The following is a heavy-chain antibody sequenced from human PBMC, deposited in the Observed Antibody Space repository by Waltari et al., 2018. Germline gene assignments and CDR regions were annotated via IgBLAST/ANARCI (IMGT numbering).Heavy chain of an antibody. CDR3: ARHLDSIDYLELGN. CDR2: MSDSGVIT. D-gene: IGHD3-22*01. V-gene: IGHV3-23*01. CDR1: GFNFISYA. J-gene: IGHJ4*02. Sequence: EVHLLESGGGLAQPGGSLRLSCAASGFNFISYAMSWVRQAPGEGLWWLAVMSDSGVITKYADSVKGRFTVSRDNSKNTLFLQRNSLKAEDTAIYYCARHLDSIDYLELGNWGQGTLVTVSS.